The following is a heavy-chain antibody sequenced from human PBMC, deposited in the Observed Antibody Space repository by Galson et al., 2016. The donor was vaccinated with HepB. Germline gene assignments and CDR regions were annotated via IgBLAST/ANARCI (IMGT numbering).Heavy chain of an antibody. J-gene: IGHJ4*02. CDR2: MWYDGTNK. CDR1: GFAFTSYG. D-gene: IGHD5/OR15-5a*01. Sequence: SLRLSCAASGFAFTSYGMHWVRQAPGKGLEWVAVMWYDGTNKYYADSVKGRFTISRDNSKKTLYLQMSSLRAEGTAVYYCAREFRVLSTIAFDYWGQGTLVTVSS. CDR3: AREFRVLSTIAFDY. V-gene: IGHV3-33*01.